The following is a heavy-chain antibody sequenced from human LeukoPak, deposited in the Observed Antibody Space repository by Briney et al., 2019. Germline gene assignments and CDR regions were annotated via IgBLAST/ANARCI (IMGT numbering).Heavy chain of an antibody. J-gene: IGHJ4*02. CDR2: IYPDDSDT. CDR3: ARQGSYSSSWYNIDY. D-gene: IGHD6-13*01. CDR1: GYNFTNYW. Sequence: GESLKISCKGSGYNFTNYWIGWVRQMPGKGLEWVGMIYPDDSDTRYGPFFQGQVTISADKSINTACLQWGSLKASDTAMYYCARQGSYSSSWYNIDYWGQGTPVTVSS. V-gene: IGHV5-51*01.